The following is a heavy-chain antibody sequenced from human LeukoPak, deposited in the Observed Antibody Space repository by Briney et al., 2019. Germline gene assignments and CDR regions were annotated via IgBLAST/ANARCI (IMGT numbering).Heavy chain of an antibody. Sequence: PGGSLRLSCAASGFTFSSYGMHWVRQAPGKGLEWVAFIRYDGSNKYYADSVKGRLTISRDNSKNTLYLQINSLRAEDTAVYYCAKDMRPIVVVPAAMRPDYWGQGTLVTVSS. CDR1: GFTFSSYG. CDR3: AKDMRPIVVVPAAMRPDY. CDR2: IRYDGSNK. J-gene: IGHJ4*02. V-gene: IGHV3-30*02. D-gene: IGHD2-2*01.